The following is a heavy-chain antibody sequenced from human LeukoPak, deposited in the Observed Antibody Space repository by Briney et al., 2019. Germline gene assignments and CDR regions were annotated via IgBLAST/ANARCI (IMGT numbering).Heavy chain of an antibody. D-gene: IGHD3-10*01. Sequence: PGGSLRLSCAASGFTFSRHWMSWVRQAPEKGLEGVGNIREDGNEKYYVDSVRGRFTISRDNARTSVYLEMSSLRAEDTAVYYCARILSRSSYDTMDVWGQGTTVTVSS. CDR1: GFTFSRHW. CDR2: IREDGNEK. V-gene: IGHV3-7*01. J-gene: IGHJ6*02. CDR3: ARILSRSSYDTMDV.